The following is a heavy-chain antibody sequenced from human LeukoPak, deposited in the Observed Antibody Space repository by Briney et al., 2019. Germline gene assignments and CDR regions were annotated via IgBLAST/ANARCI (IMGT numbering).Heavy chain of an antibody. CDR2: MNSDGSTP. CDR3: VRAMVGTSDY. D-gene: IGHD2-21*02. V-gene: IGHV3-74*01. Sequence: GGSLRLSCAASGFTFSRDWMHWVRQGPGKGLVWVSRMNSDGSTPNYADSVKGRFTISRDNAKHRLYLQTNSPRDEDTALSYCVRAMVGTSDYWGQGSLVTVSS. J-gene: IGHJ4*02. CDR1: GFTFSRDW.